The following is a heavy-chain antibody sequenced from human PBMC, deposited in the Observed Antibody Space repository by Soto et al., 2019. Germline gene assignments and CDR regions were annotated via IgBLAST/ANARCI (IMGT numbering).Heavy chain of an antibody. CDR2: ISAYNGNT. J-gene: IGHJ6*02. CDR1: GYTLTSYG. Sequence: QVPLVQSGAEVKKPGASVKVSCKASGYTLTSYGISWVRQAPGQGLEWMGWISAYNGNTNYAQKLQGRVTMTTDTSTSTADMELRSLRSDDTAVYYCARDAHTAYYYGMAVWGQGTTVTVSS. CDR3: ARDAHTAYYYGMAV. D-gene: IGHD4-17*01. V-gene: IGHV1-18*01.